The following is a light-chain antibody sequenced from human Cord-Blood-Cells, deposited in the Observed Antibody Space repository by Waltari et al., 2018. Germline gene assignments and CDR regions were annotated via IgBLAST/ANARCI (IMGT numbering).Light chain of an antibody. CDR3: QQYNSPMYT. CDR2: KAS. J-gene: IGKJ2*01. Sequence: DRVTITCRASQSISSWLAWYQQKPGKAPKLLIYKASSLESGVPSRFSGSGSGTEFTLTISSLQPDDFATYYCQQYNSPMYTFGQGTKLEIK. V-gene: IGKV1-5*03. CDR1: QSISSW.